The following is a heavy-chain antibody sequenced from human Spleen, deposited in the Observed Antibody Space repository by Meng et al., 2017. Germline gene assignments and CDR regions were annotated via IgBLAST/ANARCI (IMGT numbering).Heavy chain of an antibody. J-gene: IGHJ4*02. CDR3: ARGGGDSHFDL. Sequence: GGSLRLSCAASGFTVNNNYMSWVRQPPGKGLEWVSVLYSGGNTYYADSVKGRFTISRDNSKNTLYLQVNSLRPEDTAMYYCARGGGDSHFDLWGQGTLVTVSS. D-gene: IGHD2-21*02. CDR1: GFTVNNNY. CDR2: LYSGGNT. V-gene: IGHV3-66*02.